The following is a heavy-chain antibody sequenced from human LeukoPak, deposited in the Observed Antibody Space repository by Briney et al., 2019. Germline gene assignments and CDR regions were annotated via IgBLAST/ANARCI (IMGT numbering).Heavy chain of an antibody. Sequence: GASVKVSCKASGYTFTSYGISWVRQAPGQGLEWMGRIIPILGIANYAQKFQGRVTITADKSTSTAYMELSSLRSEDTAVYYCASRDDCSSTSCSDYWGQGTLVTVSS. D-gene: IGHD2-2*01. CDR1: GYTFTSYG. CDR2: IIPILGIA. J-gene: IGHJ4*02. CDR3: ASRDDCSSTSCSDY. V-gene: IGHV1-69*04.